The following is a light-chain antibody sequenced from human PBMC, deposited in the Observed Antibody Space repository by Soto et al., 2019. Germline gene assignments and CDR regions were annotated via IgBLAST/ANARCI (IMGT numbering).Light chain of an antibody. J-gene: IGKJ2*01. CDR1: QSVSSSY. CDR2: GAS. V-gene: IGKV3-20*01. Sequence: EIVLTQSPGTLSLSPGERATLSCRASQSVSSSYLAWYQLKPGQAPRLLIYGASSRATGIPDMFSGSGSGTDFTLTISRLEPEDFAVYYCQQYGSSPYTFGQGTKLEIK. CDR3: QQYGSSPYT.